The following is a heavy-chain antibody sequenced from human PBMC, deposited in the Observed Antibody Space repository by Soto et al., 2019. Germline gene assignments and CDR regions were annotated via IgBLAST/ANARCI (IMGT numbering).Heavy chain of an antibody. Sequence: GGSLRLSCAASGFTFSSYGMHWVRQAPGKGLEWVAVISYDGSNKYYADSVKGRFTISRDNSKNTLYLQMSSLRAEDTAVYYCAKGAEYYSLGDAFDIWGQGTMVTVSS. CDR1: GFTFSSYG. J-gene: IGHJ3*02. D-gene: IGHD3-10*01. CDR2: ISYDGSNK. CDR3: AKGAEYYSLGDAFDI. V-gene: IGHV3-30*18.